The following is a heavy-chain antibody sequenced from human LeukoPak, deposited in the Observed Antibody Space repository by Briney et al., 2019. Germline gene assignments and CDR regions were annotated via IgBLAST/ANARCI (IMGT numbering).Heavy chain of an antibody. J-gene: IGHJ4*02. CDR1: GFTFSTYA. V-gene: IGHV3-23*01. D-gene: IGHD4-17*01. CDR3: AKAALRATPLPFDY. CDR2: ISGSGGST. Sequence: PGGSLRLSCAASGFTFSTYAMNWVRQAPGKGLEWVSAISGSGGSTYYADSVKGRFTISRDNSKNTLYLQMHSLRAEDTAVYYCAKAALRATPLPFDYWGQGTLVTVSS.